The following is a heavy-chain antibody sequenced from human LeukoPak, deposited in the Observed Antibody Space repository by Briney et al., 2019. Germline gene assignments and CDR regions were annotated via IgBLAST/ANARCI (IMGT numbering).Heavy chain of an antibody. CDR3: ASGTIVGARGADN. CDR2: ISGNSFHI. Sequence: PGGPLRLSCAASGFSFSDYSMTWVRQAPGKALEWVSSISGNSFHIFYADSVKGRFTISRDNAYKSLYLQLNSLWAEDTAVYYCASGTIVGARGADNWGQGTLVTVSS. CDR1: GFSFSDYS. J-gene: IGHJ4*02. D-gene: IGHD1-26*01. V-gene: IGHV3-21*01.